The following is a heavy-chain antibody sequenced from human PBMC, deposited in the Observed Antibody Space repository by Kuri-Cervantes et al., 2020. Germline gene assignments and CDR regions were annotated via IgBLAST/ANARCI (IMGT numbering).Heavy chain of an antibody. Sequence: GGSLRLSCAASGFTFSDYYMSWIRQAPGKGLEWVSYISSSGSTIYYADSVKGRFTISRDNAKNSLYLQMNSLRAEDTALYYCAKDMGYYYYMDVWGKGTTVTVSS. D-gene: IGHD3-10*01. J-gene: IGHJ6*03. CDR1: GFTFSDYY. V-gene: IGHV3-11*01. CDR3: AKDMGYYYYMDV. CDR2: ISSSGSTI.